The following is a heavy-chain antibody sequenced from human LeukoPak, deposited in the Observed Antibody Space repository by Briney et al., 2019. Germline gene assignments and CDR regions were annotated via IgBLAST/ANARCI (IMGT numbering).Heavy chain of an antibody. D-gene: IGHD6-13*01. CDR1: GFTVSSNY. V-gene: IGHV3-53*01. J-gene: IGHJ4*02. Sequence: PGGSLRLSCAASGFTVSSNYMSWVRQAPGKGLEWVSVIYSGGSTYYADSVKGRFTISRDNSKNTLYLQMNSLRAEDTAVYYCARASYSSSWYAGHYDYWGQGTLVTVSS. CDR2: IYSGGST. CDR3: ARASYSSSWYAGHYDY.